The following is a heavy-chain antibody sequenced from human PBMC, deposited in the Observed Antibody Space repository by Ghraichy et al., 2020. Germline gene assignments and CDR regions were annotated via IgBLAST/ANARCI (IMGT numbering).Heavy chain of an antibody. V-gene: IGHV3-33*01. CDR1: GFTFSSYG. CDR3: ARDPIYYDFWSGSSNWFDP. CDR2: IWYDGSNK. J-gene: IGHJ5*02. Sequence: GGSLRLSCAASGFTFSSYGMHWVRQAPGKGLEWVAVIWYDGSNKYYADSVKGRFTISRDNSKNTLYLQMNSLRAEDTAVYYCARDPIYYDFWSGSSNWFDPWGQGTLVTVSS. D-gene: IGHD3-3*01.